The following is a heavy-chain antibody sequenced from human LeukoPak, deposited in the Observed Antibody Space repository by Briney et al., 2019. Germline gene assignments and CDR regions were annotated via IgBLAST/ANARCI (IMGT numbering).Heavy chain of an antibody. CDR1: GFTFSYYS. D-gene: IGHD2-21*02. V-gene: IGHV3-48*01. CDR2: ISGSSSTK. Sequence: SGGSLRLSCEASGFTFSYYSMNWVRQAPGKGLEWVSYISGSSSTKYYADSVKGRFTISRDNGRNSLYLQMNSLRVDDTAVYYCARDRDPGFDFWGQGTLVTVSS. J-gene: IGHJ4*02. CDR3: ARDRDPGFDF.